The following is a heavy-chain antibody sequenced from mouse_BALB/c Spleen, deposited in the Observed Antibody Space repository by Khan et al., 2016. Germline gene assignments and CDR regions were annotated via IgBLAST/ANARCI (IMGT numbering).Heavy chain of an antibody. CDR3: ARPDYGSSRGFAY. Sequence: QIQLVQSGPELKKPGETVRISCKASGYTFTNYGMNWVKQAPGKGLKWMGWINTYTGEPTYADDFKGRFTFSLETSASPAYLQINNCNNEDTATYFCARPDYGSSRGFAYWGQGTLVTVSA. J-gene: IGHJ3*01. CDR2: INTYTGEP. CDR1: GYTFTNYG. V-gene: IGHV9-3-1*01. D-gene: IGHD1-1*01.